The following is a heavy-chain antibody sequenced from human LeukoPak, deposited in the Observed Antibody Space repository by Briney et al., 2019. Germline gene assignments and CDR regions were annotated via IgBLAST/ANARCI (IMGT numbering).Heavy chain of an antibody. J-gene: IGHJ4*02. D-gene: IGHD3-10*01. Sequence: PGGSLRLSCAASGFTFSSYAMSWVRQAPGKGLEWVSAISGSGGSTYYADSVKGRFTISRDNSKNTLYLQMNSLRAEDTAVYYCAKGGLYGSGSYLEDYWGQGTLVTVSS. CDR2: ISGSGGST. V-gene: IGHV3-23*01. CDR1: GFTFSSYA. CDR3: AKGGLYGSGSYLEDY.